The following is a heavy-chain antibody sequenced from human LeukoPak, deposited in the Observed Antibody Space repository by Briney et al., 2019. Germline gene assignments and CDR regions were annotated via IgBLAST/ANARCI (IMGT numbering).Heavy chain of an antibody. CDR1: GDSFSSNSAP. J-gene: IGHJ4*02. D-gene: IGHD1-26*01. CDR3: ARGGLLFDY. CDR2: TYYRSKWYT. Sequence: HSQTLGLTCAISGDSFSSNSAPWNWITQSPSRVLEWLGRTYYRSKWYTDYAVSVKSRISINPDTSKNQFSLQLNSVTTEDTAVYYCARGGLLFDYWGQGTLVSVSS. V-gene: IGHV6-1*01.